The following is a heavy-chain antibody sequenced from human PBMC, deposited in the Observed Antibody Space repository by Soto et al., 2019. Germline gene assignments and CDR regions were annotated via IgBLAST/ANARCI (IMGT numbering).Heavy chain of an antibody. Sequence: PGGSLRLSCAASGFTFSSYDMHWVRQAPGKGLEWVAVISYDGSNKYYADSVKGRFTISRDNSKNTLYLQMNSLRADDTAVYFCAKDYRGYSDYWGQGTLVTVSS. CDR3: AKDYRGYSDY. J-gene: IGHJ4*02. V-gene: IGHV3-30*18. D-gene: IGHD3-22*01. CDR2: ISYDGSNK. CDR1: GFTFSSYD.